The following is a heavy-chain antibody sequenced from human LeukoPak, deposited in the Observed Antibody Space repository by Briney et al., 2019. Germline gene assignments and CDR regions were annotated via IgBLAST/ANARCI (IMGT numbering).Heavy chain of an antibody. V-gene: IGHV1-2*02. CDR3: ARDRGWYSLENWFDP. CDR1: GYTFTGYY. D-gene: IGHD6-19*01. CDR2: INPNSGGT. Sequence: ALVKVSCKASGYTFTGYYMHWVRQAPGQGLEWMGWINPNSGGTNSAQIFQGRVTMTRDTSISTAYMELSRLTSDDTAVYYCARDRGWYSLENWFDPWGQGTLVTVSS. J-gene: IGHJ5*02.